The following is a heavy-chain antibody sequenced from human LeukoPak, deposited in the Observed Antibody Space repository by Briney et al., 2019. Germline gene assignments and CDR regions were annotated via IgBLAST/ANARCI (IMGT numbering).Heavy chain of an antibody. V-gene: IGHV4-59*12. CDR3: ARVRCSGGSCPYYYYYYYMDV. CDR1: GGSISSYY. CDR2: IYYSGST. J-gene: IGHJ6*03. Sequence: PSETLSLTCTVSGGSISSYYWSWLPQPPGKGLEWIGYIYYSGSTNYNPSLKSRVTISVDTSKNQFSLKLRFVTAADTAVYYCARVRCSGGSCPYYYYYYYMDVWGKGTTVTVSS. D-gene: IGHD2-15*01.